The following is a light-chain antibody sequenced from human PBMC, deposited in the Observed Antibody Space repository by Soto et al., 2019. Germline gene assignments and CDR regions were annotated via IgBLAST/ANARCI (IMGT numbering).Light chain of an antibody. CDR2: GTF. J-gene: IGKJ3*01. CDR3: QHHNNYPPFT. CDR1: QDIKTY. V-gene: IGKV1-9*01. Sequence: IQLTQSPSSLSASVGDRVSITCRASQDIKTYLAWYQQKQGKAPTLLISGTFTLQSGVPSRFNGSGSGTDVTLTISRLQPEDFATYYCQHHNNYPPFTFGPGTKVDLE.